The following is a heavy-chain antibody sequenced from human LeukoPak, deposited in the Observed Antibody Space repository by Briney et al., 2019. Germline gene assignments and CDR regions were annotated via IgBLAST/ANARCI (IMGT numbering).Heavy chain of an antibody. D-gene: IGHD1-7*01. CDR2: ISSSGSTI. Sequence: GGSLRLSCAASGFTFRDYYMSWIRQAPGKGLEWVSYISSSGSTIYYADSVKGRFTISRDNAMNSLYLQMNSLRAEDTAVYYCARDGEYNWNYVPDYWGQGTLVTVSS. J-gene: IGHJ4*02. CDR3: ARDGEYNWNYVPDY. CDR1: GFTFRDYY. V-gene: IGHV3-11*01.